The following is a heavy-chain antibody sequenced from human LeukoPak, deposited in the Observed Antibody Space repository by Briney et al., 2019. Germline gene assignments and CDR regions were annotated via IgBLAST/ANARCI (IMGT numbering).Heavy chain of an antibody. CDR3: ASAMYGSGSYPSFDY. V-gene: IGHV1-69*13. CDR2: IIPIFGSS. CDR1: GGTFNSYG. D-gene: IGHD3-10*01. Sequence: SVKVSCKASGGTFNSYGTSWVRQAPGQGLEWMGVIIPIFGSSNYAQKFQGRVTITADESMSTAYMELSRLRSDDTAVYYCASAMYGSGSYPSFDYWGQGTLVTVSS. J-gene: IGHJ4*02.